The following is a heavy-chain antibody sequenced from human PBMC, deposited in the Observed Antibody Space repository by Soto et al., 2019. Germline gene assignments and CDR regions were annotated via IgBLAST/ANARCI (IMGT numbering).Heavy chain of an antibody. J-gene: IGHJ5*02. CDR1: GYTFPSSA. CDR3: ARSLYDFWSGYPPHTDFDP. Sequence: ASVKVSCKASGYTFPSSAMHWVRQAPGQRLEWMGWINAGNGNTKYSQKFQGRVTITRDTSASTAYMELSSLRSEDTAVYYCARSLYDFWSGYPPHTDFDPWGQGTLVTVSS. D-gene: IGHD3-3*01. V-gene: IGHV1-3*01. CDR2: INAGNGNT.